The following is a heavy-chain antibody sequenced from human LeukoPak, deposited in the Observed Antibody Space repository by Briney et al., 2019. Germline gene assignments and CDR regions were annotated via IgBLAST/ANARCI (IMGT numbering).Heavy chain of an antibody. D-gene: IGHD5-18*01. V-gene: IGHV3-23*01. Sequence: GGPLTLSCGASRFTQNIYAMSWLRGAPRKGLVWVSAISGSGGSAYYVDSGKGRFTISTDNSKNPLYLQMRSLRAEDTAVYYCAKDAWQLWSSFDYWGQGTLVTVSS. CDR2: ISGSGGSA. J-gene: IGHJ4*02. CDR3: AKDAWQLWSSFDY. CDR1: RFTQNIYA.